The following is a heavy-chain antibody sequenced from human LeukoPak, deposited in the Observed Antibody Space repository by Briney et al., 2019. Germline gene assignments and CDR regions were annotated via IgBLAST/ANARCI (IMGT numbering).Heavy chain of an antibody. CDR2: IYYSGST. CDR1: GGSISSSSYY. J-gene: IGHJ4*02. D-gene: IGHD3-22*01. CDR3: ARGDSSGYDVDY. V-gene: IGHV4-39*07. Sequence: PSETLSLTCTVSGGSISSSSYYWGWIRQPSGKGLEWIGSIYYSGSTYYNPSLKSRVTISVDTSKNQFSLKLSSVTAADTAVYYCARGDSSGYDVDYWGQGTLVTVSS.